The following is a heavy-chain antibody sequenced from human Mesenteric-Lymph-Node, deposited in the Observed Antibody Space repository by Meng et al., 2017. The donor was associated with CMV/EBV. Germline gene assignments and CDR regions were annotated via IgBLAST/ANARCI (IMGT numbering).Heavy chain of an antibody. Sequence: GGSLRLSCAASGFTFSTYTMNWVRQAPGKGLEWISYISRSSSTTFYADSVKGRFTVSRDNAKNSLYLQMNSLRAEDTAVYYCAREPVPAAAGTSFYYYGMDVWGQGTTVTVSS. V-gene: IGHV3-48*04. J-gene: IGHJ6*02. CDR3: AREPVPAAAGTSFYYYGMDV. CDR2: ISRSSSTT. D-gene: IGHD6-13*01. CDR1: GFTFSTYT.